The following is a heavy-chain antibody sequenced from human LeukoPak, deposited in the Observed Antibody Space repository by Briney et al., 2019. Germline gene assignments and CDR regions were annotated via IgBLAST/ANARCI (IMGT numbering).Heavy chain of an antibody. Sequence: ASVKVSCKASGGTFSSYAISWVRQAPGQGLEWMGGIIPIFGTANYAQKFQGRVTITADESTSTAYMELSSLRSEDTAVYYCARPDPEMATIGYFQHWGQGTLVTVSS. CDR3: ARPDPEMATIGYFQH. D-gene: IGHD5-24*01. CDR2: IIPIFGTA. J-gene: IGHJ1*01. V-gene: IGHV1-69*13. CDR1: GGTFSSYA.